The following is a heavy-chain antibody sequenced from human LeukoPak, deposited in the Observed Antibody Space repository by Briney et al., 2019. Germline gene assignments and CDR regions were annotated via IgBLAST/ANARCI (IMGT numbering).Heavy chain of an antibody. D-gene: IGHD3-22*01. CDR3: AGDPNYYDSSGYYVFGAFDI. CDR2: IYYSGST. CDR1: GGSISSGGYY. J-gene: IGHJ3*02. Sequence: PSETLSLTCTVSGGSISSGGYYWSWIRQHPGKGLEWIGYIYYSGSTYYNPSLKSRVTISVDTSKNQFSLKLSSVTAADTAVYYCAGDPNYYDSSGYYVFGAFDIWGQGTMVTVSS. V-gene: IGHV4-31*03.